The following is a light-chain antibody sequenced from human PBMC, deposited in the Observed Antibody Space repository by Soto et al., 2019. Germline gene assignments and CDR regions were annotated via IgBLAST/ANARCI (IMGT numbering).Light chain of an antibody. CDR2: DVT. V-gene: IGLV2-11*01. Sequence: QSALTQPRSVSGSPGQSVTISCTGTSSDVGGYNYVSWYQQHPGKAPKLMIYDVTERPSGVPDRFSGSKSGNTAFLTISGLQAEDEADYYCCSYAGTYSWVFGGGTKLTVL. CDR3: CSYAGTYSWV. J-gene: IGLJ3*02. CDR1: SSDVGGYNY.